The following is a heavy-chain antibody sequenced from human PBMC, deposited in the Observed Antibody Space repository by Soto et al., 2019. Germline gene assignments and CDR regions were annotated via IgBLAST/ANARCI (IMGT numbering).Heavy chain of an antibody. V-gene: IGHV1-8*01. CDR2: MNTNSGNT. Sequence: QVQLVQSGAEVKKPGASVKVSCKASGYTFTSYDINLVRQATGQGLEWMGWMNTNSGNTAYAQKFQGRVTMTRNTSISTAYIELSSLRSEDTAVYYCARDRETYGMDFWGRGTTVTVSS. J-gene: IGHJ6*02. CDR3: ARDRETYGMDF. CDR1: GYTFTSYD.